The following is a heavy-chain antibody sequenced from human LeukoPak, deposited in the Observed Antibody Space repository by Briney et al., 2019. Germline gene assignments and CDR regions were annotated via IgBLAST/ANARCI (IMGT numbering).Heavy chain of an antibody. CDR3: ARDRLRGVTMVRGVIPFDY. D-gene: IGHD3-10*01. J-gene: IGHJ4*02. CDR1: GGTFSSYA. Sequence: ASVKVSCKASGGTFSSYAISWVRQAPGQGLEWMGGIIPIFGTATYAQKFQGRVTITADESTSTAYMELSSLRSEDTAVYYCARDRLRGVTMVRGVIPFDYWGQGTLVTVSS. CDR2: IIPIFGTA. V-gene: IGHV1-69*13.